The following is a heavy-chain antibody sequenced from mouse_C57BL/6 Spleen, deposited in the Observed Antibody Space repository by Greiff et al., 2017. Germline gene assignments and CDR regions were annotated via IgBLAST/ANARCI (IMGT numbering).Heavy chain of an antibody. J-gene: IGHJ1*03. D-gene: IGHD1-1*01. V-gene: IGHV1-15*01. Sequence: QVQLQQSGAELVRPGASVTLSCKASGYTFTDYEMHWVKQTPVHGLEWIGAIDPETGGTAYNQKFKGKAILTADKSSSTAYMELRSRTSADSAVYYCTPIATGVATRYLEVWGTGTTVTVSS. CDR3: TPIATGVATRYLEV. CDR2: IDPETGGT. CDR1: GYTFTDYE.